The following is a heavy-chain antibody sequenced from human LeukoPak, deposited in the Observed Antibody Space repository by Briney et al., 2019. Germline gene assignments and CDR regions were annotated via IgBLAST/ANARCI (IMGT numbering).Heavy chain of an antibody. V-gene: IGHV4-59*01. Sequence: PSETLSLTCTVSGVSFSTYYWSWIRQSPGKGLEWIGYIYYSGSTDYNPSLKSRVTMSLDTSKNQFSLNLNSVTAADTAVYYCARAVITFGAAVAKGFDCWGQGTLVTVSS. J-gene: IGHJ4*02. CDR2: IYYSGST. D-gene: IGHD3-16*01. CDR3: ARAVITFGAAVAKGFDC. CDR1: GVSFSTYY.